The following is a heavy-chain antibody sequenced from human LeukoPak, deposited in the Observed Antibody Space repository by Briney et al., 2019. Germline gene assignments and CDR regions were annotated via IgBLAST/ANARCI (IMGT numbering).Heavy chain of an antibody. J-gene: IGHJ4*02. CDR1: GYTFTSYG. V-gene: IGHV1-18*01. Sequence: APVKVTCKASGYTFTSYGISWVRQAPGQGLEWMGWISAYNGNTNYAQKLQGRVTMTTDTSTSTAYMELRSLRSDDTAVYYCAREGSKTMVRGVNLFDYWGQGTLVTVSS. D-gene: IGHD3-10*01. CDR3: AREGSKTMVRGVNLFDY. CDR2: ISAYNGNT.